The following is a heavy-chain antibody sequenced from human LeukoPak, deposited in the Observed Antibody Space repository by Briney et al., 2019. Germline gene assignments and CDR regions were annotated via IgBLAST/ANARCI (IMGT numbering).Heavy chain of an antibody. V-gene: IGHV1-69*05. CDR1: GGTFSSYA. Sequence: GASVKVSCKASGGTFSSYAISWVRQAPGQGLELMGGIIPIFGTANYAQKFQGRVTITTDESTSTAYTQLSSLVSEDTAVYYCARDKRVIAAAGTGPYYYYMDVWGKGTTVTVSS. CDR3: ARDKRVIAAAGTGPYYYYMDV. D-gene: IGHD6-13*01. J-gene: IGHJ6*03. CDR2: IIPIFGTA.